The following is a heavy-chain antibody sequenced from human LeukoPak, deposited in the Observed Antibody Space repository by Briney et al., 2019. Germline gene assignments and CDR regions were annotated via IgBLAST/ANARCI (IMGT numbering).Heavy chain of an antibody. CDR1: GYTFSSYV. D-gene: IGHD3-16*02. CDR2: INAYNGNT. J-gene: IGHJ3*02. V-gene: IGHV1-18*01. CDR3: ARRASLEI. Sequence: ASVKVSCKASGYTFSSYVISWVRQAPGQGLEWMGWINAYNGNTKYVQKVQGRVTMTTETSTSTAYMEVRSLRSDDTAVYYCARRASLEIWGQGTMVTVSS.